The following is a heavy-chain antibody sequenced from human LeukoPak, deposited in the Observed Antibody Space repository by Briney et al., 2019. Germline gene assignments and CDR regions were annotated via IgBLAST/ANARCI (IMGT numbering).Heavy chain of an antibody. J-gene: IGHJ4*02. V-gene: IGHV3-15*01. CDR3: TTYRYYYDSSGYDY. CDR2: IKSKADGGTT. Sequence: GGSLRLSCAASGFTFSYAWMSWVRQAPGKGLEWLGRIKSKADGGTTDYAAPVKGRISISRDDSKNTLYLQVNSLKTEATAVYYCTTYRYYYDSSGYDYWGQGTLVTVSS. CDR1: GFTFSYAW. D-gene: IGHD3-22*01.